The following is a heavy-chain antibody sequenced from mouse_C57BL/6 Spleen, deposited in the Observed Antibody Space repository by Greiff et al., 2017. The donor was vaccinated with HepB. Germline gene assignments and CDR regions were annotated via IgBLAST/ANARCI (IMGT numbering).Heavy chain of an antibody. D-gene: IGHD1-1*01. J-gene: IGHJ1*03. CDR2: ISDGGSYT. CDR3: ARDRITTVVGGYFDV. CDR1: GFTFSSYA. V-gene: IGHV5-4*01. Sequence: EVQVVESGGGLVKPGGSLKLSCAASGFTFSSYAMSWVRQTPEKRLEWVATISDGGSYTYYPDNVKGRFTISRDNAKNNLYLQMSHLKSEDTAMYYCARDRITTVVGGYFDVWGTGTTVTVSS.